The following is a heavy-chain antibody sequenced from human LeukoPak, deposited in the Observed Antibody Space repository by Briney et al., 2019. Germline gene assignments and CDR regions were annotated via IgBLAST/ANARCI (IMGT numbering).Heavy chain of an antibody. J-gene: IGHJ4*02. Sequence: ASVKVSCKASGYTFTGYYMHWVRPAPGQGLEWMGWINPNSGGTNYAQKFQGRVTMTRDTSISTAYMELSRLRSDDTAVYYCARETGEQWLPQYWGQGTLVTVSS. V-gene: IGHV1-2*02. CDR1: GYTFTGYY. D-gene: IGHD6-19*01. CDR2: INPNSGGT. CDR3: ARETGEQWLPQY.